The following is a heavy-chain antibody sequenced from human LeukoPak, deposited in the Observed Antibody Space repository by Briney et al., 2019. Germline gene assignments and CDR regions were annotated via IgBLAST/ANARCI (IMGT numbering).Heavy chain of an antibody. V-gene: IGHV3-11*04. CDR2: ISSSGSTI. CDR1: GGSFSGYY. Sequence: LSLTCAVYGGSFSGYYWSWIRQAPGKGLEWVSYISSSGSTIYYADSVKGRFTISRDNAKNSLYLQMNSLRAEDTAVYYCARTMYQVDIWGQGTMVTVSS. J-gene: IGHJ3*02. D-gene: IGHD2-2*01. CDR3: ARTMYQVDI.